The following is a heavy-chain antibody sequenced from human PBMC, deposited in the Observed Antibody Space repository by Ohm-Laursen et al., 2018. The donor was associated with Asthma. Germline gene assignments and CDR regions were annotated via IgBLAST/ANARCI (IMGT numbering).Heavy chain of an antibody. CDR1: GGTFSSYA. D-gene: IGHD2-21*01. V-gene: IGHV1-18*01. CDR3: VRDVVDRFDY. J-gene: IGHJ4*02. CDR2: IYIGNT. Sequence: SVKVSCKASGGTFSSYAISWVRQAPGQRPEWMGWIYIGNTNYAPNFRDRITMTTDTSTNTAYMELRSLTSDDTAVYYCVRDVVDRFDYWGQGSLVTVSS.